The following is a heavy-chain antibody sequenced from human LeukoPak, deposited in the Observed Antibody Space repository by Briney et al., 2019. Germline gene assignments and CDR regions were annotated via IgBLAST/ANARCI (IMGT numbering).Heavy chain of an antibody. CDR3: ASGTFDGPLYGTYWYFHF. V-gene: IGHV4-59*01. CDR1: GGSIYNNY. Sequence: SETLSLTCTVSGGSIYNNYWTWIRQPPGKGLEWIGYVYSNGNTNYSPSLKSRVTMSIETSRSQFSLTVTSVTAADTAVYCCASGTFDGPLYGTYWYFHFWGRGTLVTVSS. D-gene: IGHD1-14*01. CDR2: VYSNGNT. J-gene: IGHJ2*01.